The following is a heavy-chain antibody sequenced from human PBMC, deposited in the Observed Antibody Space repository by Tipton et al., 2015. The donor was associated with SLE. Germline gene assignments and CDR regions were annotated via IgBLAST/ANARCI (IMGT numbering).Heavy chain of an antibody. J-gene: IGHJ4*02. CDR2: IDPSGGFT. CDR3: ARAVDSYDF. D-gene: IGHD3-3*01. Sequence: QSGAEVKKPGASVRVSCKASGYTFTNFHMDWVRQAPGQGLEWMGRIDPSGGFTNYAQKFQGRVTMTRDTSTSTVYMELSGLRFEDTAVYYCARAVDSYDFWGQGTLVTVSS. CDR1: GYTFTNFH. V-gene: IGHV1-46*01.